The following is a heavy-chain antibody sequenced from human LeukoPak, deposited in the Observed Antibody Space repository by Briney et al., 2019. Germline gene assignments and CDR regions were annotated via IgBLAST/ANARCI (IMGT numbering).Heavy chain of an antibody. CDR3: ARVTGYSSGWQ. Sequence: SQTLSLTCTVSGGSISSGSYYWSWIRQPAGKGLEWIGRIYTTGSTNYNPSLKSRVSISLDMSKNQFSLKLSSVTAADTAVYYCARVTGYSSGWQWGQGTLVTVSS. J-gene: IGHJ4*02. D-gene: IGHD6-19*01. CDR1: GGSISSGSYY. CDR2: IYTTGST. V-gene: IGHV4-61*02.